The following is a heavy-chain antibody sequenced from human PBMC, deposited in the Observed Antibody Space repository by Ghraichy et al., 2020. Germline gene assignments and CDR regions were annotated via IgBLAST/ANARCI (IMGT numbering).Heavy chain of an antibody. CDR1: EFTFSRFA. CDR3: AREAMDLRLDRWLLYLDF. J-gene: IGHJ4*02. V-gene: IGHV3-30*03. D-gene: IGHD3-22*01. Sequence: GGSLRLSCSAFEFTFSRFAMHWVRQAPGKGLEWMAVISDDGILKYYAESLQGRFSISRDNSRNTLYLHMSSLSPDDTAIYFCAREAMDLRLDRWLLYLDFWGRGTLVTVSS. CDR2: ISDDGILK.